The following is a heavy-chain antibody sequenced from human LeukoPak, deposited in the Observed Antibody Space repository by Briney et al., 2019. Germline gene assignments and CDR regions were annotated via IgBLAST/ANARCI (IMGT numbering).Heavy chain of an antibody. D-gene: IGHD1-26*01. V-gene: IGHV4-39*01. CDR2: SYYSGST. CDR3: ARHEYSGSYYGLSWFDP. Sequence: SETLSLTCTVSGGSISSSGYYWGWIRQPPGKGLEWIASSYYSGSTYYNPSLKSRVTISVDTSKNQLSLKLSSLTSADTAVYYCARHEYSGSYYGLSWFDPWGQGTLVTVSS. J-gene: IGHJ5*02. CDR1: GGSISSSGYY.